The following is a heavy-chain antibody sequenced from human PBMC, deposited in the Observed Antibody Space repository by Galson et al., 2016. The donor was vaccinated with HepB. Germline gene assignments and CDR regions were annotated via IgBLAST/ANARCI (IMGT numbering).Heavy chain of an antibody. J-gene: IGHJ6*02. CDR2: INYSWNT. CDR1: GGSISSFY. V-gene: IGHV4-59*08. CDR3: ARRSTNYYFGMDG. Sequence: SETLSLTCTISGGSISSFYWSWIRQTPGKGLEWPGYINYSWNTYYNPPLKSRATMQVDTSKNQFSLRLNSVNAADTAAYYCARRSTNYYFGMDGWGQGTTVIVSS.